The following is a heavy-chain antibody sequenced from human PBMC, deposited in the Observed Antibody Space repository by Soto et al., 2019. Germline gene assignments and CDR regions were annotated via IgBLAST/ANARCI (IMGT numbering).Heavy chain of an antibody. CDR2: INAGNGNT. CDR3: ARDSLGLGGYSYGLLDY. Sequence: AASVKVSCKASGYTFTSYAMHWVRQAPGQRLEWMGWINAGNGNTKYSRKFQGRVTITRDTSASTAYMELSSLRSEDTAVYYCARDSLGLGGYSYGLLDYWGQGTLVTVSS. V-gene: IGHV1-3*01. D-gene: IGHD5-18*01. CDR1: GYTFTSYA. J-gene: IGHJ4*02.